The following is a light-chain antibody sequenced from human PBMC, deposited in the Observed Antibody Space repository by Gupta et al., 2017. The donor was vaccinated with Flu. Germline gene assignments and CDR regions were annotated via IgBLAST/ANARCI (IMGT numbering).Light chain of an antibody. CDR3: HQYDTSPPA. Sequence: EIVLTQSPDTVSLSPGERLTLSCRASQSLSSSSLAWYQQRPGQVPRLLISGASDRATGIPDRFRGSGSGTDFTLTISRLEPEDFAMYYCHQYDTSPPAFGQGTEVEIK. V-gene: IGKV3-20*01. CDR2: GAS. CDR1: QSLSSSS. J-gene: IGKJ1*01.